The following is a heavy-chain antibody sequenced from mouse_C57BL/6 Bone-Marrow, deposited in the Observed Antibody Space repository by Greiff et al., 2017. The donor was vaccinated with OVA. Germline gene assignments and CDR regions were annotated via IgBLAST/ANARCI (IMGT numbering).Heavy chain of an antibody. V-gene: IGHV3-6*01. J-gene: IGHJ4*01. CDR1: GYSITSGYY. D-gene: IGHD3-2*02. CDR3: ARDLYRSGYYAMDY. Sequence: EVKLQESGPGLVKPSQSLSLTCSVTGYSITSGYYWNWIRQFPGNKLEWMGYISYDGSNNYNPSLKNRISITRDTSKNQFFLKLNSVTTEDTATYYCARDLYRSGYYAMDYWGQGTSVTVSS. CDR2: ISYDGSN.